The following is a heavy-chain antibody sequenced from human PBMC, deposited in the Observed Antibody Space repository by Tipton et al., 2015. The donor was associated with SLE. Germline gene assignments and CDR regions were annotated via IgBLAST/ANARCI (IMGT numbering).Heavy chain of an antibody. CDR2: IYYSGST. CDR1: GGSISSYY. V-gene: IGHV4-59*12. CDR3: ARIHPNNYGDYGPFDY. J-gene: IGHJ4*02. D-gene: IGHD4-17*01. Sequence: TLSLTCTVSGGSISSYYWSWIRQPPGEGLEWIGYIYYSGSTYYNPSLKSRVTISVDTSKNQFSLKLSSVTAADTAVYYCARIHPNNYGDYGPFDYWGQGILVSVSS.